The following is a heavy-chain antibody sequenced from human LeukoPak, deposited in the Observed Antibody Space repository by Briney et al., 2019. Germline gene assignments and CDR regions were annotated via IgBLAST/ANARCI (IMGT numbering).Heavy chain of an antibody. CDR1: GASMSSSSYY. V-gene: IGHV4-39*07. CDR2: IYYSGST. Sequence: SETLSLTCTVSGASMSSSSYYWGWIRQPPGKGLEWIANIYYSGSTYLNPSLKSRVTISVDTSKNQFSLKLSSVTAADTAVYYCARAASGWYADYYMDVWGKGTTVTISS. J-gene: IGHJ6*03. CDR3: ARAASGWYADYYMDV. D-gene: IGHD6-19*01.